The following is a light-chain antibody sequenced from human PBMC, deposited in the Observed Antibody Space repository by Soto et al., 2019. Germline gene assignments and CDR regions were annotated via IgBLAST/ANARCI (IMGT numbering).Light chain of an antibody. CDR3: QAYDYSPTASV. Sequence: QSVLTQPPSVSGAPGQRVTISCTGSSSNIGAGYDVHWYQQLPGAAPKLVIFGNRNRPSGVPERFSGSKSGTSASLAITGLQTEDEADYYCQAYDYSPTASVFGGGTKLTVL. CDR1: SSNIGAGYD. V-gene: IGLV1-40*01. CDR2: GNR. J-gene: IGLJ3*02.